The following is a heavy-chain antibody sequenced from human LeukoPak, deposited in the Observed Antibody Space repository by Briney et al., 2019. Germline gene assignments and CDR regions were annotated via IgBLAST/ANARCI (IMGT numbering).Heavy chain of an antibody. CDR3: ARAMTYYDFWSGYSQNYFDY. Sequence: AAVKVSCKASGYTFTSYGISWVRQAPGQGLEWMGWISAYNGNTNYAQKLQGRVTMTTDTSTSTAYMELRSLRSDDTAVYYCARAMTYYDFWSGYSQNYFDYWGQGTLVTVSS. V-gene: IGHV1-18*01. J-gene: IGHJ4*02. CDR2: ISAYNGNT. D-gene: IGHD3-3*01. CDR1: GYTFTSYG.